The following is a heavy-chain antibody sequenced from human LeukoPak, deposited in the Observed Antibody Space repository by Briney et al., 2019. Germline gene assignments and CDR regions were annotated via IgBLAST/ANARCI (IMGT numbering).Heavy chain of an antibody. CDR2: ISRSSSTM. J-gene: IGHJ4*02. CDR3: ARGITAAGTPPGDY. CDR1: GFTFSSYS. D-gene: IGHD6-13*01. Sequence: GGSLRLSCAASGFTFSSYSMNWVRQAPGKGLEWVSYISRSSSTMYYADSVKGRFTISRDNAKNSLYLQMNSLRAEDTAVYYCARGITAAGTPPGDYWGQGTLVTVSS. V-gene: IGHV3-48*01.